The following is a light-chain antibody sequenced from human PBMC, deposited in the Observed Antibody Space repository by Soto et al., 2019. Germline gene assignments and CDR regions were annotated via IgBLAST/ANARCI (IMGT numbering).Light chain of an antibody. V-gene: IGKV3-15*01. CDR1: QSISIT. J-gene: IGKJ4*01. CDR3: QQYNNWPRT. CDR2: GAS. Sequence: EIVMTQSPATLSVSPGERATLSCTASQSISITLAWYQQKPGQAPRLLIYGASTRATDIPARFSGSGSGTEFTLTISGLQSEDFAVYYCQQYNNWPRTFGGGTKVEI.